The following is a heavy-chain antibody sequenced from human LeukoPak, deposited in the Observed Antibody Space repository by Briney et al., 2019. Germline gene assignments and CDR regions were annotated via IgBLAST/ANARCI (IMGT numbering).Heavy chain of an antibody. CDR1: GGSISSSGYY. Sequence: PSETLSLTCTVSGGSISSSGYYWSWIRQPPGKGLEWIGEINHSGSTNYNPSLKSRVTISVDTSKNQFSLKLSSVTAADTAVYYCARYHIVVVTARTYAFDIWGQGTMVTVSS. D-gene: IGHD2-21*02. J-gene: IGHJ3*02. CDR2: INHSGST. V-gene: IGHV4-39*07. CDR3: ARYHIVVVTARTYAFDI.